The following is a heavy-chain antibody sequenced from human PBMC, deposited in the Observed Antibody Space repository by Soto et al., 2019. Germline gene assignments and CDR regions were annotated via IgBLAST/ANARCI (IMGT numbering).Heavy chain of an antibody. CDR2: IYYNGDT. V-gene: IGHV4-39*01. Sequence: LSLTCSVSRGSISSSSYNWDWIRQPPGKGLEWIGYIYYNGDTDYNPSLKSRAAISVDASDFQFSLKLTYVTAADTSIYYCARFSGNAFDIWGHGTMVTVSS. J-gene: IGHJ3*02. CDR3: ARFSGNAFDI. CDR1: RGSISSSSYN.